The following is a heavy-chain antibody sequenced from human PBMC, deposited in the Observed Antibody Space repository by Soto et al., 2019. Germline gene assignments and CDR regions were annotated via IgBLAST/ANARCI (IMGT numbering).Heavy chain of an antibody. CDR2: IYPGDSDT. CDR1: GYSFTSYW. Sequence: GESLKISCKGSGYSFTSYWIGWVRQMPGKGLEWMGIIYPGDSDTRYSPSFQGQVTISADKSISTAYLQWSSLKASDTAMYYCARHPGHPGSWYGPPVVYMDVWGKETTVTVSS. J-gene: IGHJ6*03. CDR3: ARHPGHPGSWYGPPVVYMDV. D-gene: IGHD6-13*01. V-gene: IGHV5-51*01.